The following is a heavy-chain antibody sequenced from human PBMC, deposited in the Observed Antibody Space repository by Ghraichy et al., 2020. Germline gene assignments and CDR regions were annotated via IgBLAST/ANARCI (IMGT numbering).Heavy chain of an antibody. CDR1: GFTFSSYS. CDR2: ISTSSRTI. Sequence: GGSLRLSCAASGFTFSSYSMNWVRQAPGKGLEWVSHISTSSRTIYYADSVKGRFTISRDNAKNALDLQMNSLRDEDTAVYYCARGGYYDSSGYRGRFDYWGQGTLVTVSS. CDR3: ARGGYYDSSGYRGRFDY. D-gene: IGHD3-22*01. J-gene: IGHJ4*02. V-gene: IGHV3-48*02.